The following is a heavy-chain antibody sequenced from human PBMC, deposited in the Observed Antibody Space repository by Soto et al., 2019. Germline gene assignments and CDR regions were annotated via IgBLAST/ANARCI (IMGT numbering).Heavy chain of an antibody. D-gene: IGHD3-10*01. Sequence: NPSETLSLTCAVNGGAFNGYYWTWIRQPPGKGLEWIGEINHSGTVDYNPSLKSRVTISIDTSKKQFSLTLTSVTAADTAVYYCARAGAALVRGSIGGFDHWGQGTLVTVSS. CDR2: INHSGTV. V-gene: IGHV4-34*01. CDR1: GGAFNGYY. J-gene: IGHJ4*02. CDR3: ARAGAALVRGSIGGFDH.